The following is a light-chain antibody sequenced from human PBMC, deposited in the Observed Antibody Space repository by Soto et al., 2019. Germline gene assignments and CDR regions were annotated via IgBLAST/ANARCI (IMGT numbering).Light chain of an antibody. Sequence: EMVLSKSPATLSLSPKERATLSCRASQSVSSYLAWYQQKPGQAPRLLIYDASNRATGIPARFSGSGSGTDFTLTISRLEPEDFAVYYCQQYGSSGTFGQGTKVDIK. J-gene: IGKJ1*01. CDR2: DAS. CDR1: QSVSSY. CDR3: QQYGSSGT. V-gene: IGKV3-11*01.